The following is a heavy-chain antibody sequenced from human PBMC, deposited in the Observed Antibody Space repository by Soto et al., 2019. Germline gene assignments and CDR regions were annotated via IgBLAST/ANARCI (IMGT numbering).Heavy chain of an antibody. Sequence: SVKVSCKASGGTFSSYAISWVRQAPGQGLEWMGGIIPIFGTANYAQKFQGRVTITADESTSTAYMELSSLRSEDTAVYYCARDGIAAAGTWWFDPWGQGTLVTVSS. CDR3: ARDGIAAAGTWWFDP. J-gene: IGHJ5*02. CDR2: IIPIFGTA. D-gene: IGHD6-13*01. CDR1: GGTFSSYA. V-gene: IGHV1-69*13.